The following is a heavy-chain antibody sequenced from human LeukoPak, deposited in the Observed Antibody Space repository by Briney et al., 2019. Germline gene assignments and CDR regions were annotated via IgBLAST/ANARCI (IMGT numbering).Heavy chain of an antibody. CDR3: ASYCSSTSCYRPQAFDY. D-gene: IGHD2-2*01. Sequence: SETLSLTCTVSGGSISSGDYYWSWIRQPPGKGLEWIGYIYYSGSTYYNPSLKSRVTISVDTSKNQFSLKLSSVTAADTAVYYCASYCSSTSCYRPQAFDYRGQGTLVTVSS. J-gene: IGHJ4*02. CDR2: IYYSGST. V-gene: IGHV4-30-4*08. CDR1: GGSISSGDYY.